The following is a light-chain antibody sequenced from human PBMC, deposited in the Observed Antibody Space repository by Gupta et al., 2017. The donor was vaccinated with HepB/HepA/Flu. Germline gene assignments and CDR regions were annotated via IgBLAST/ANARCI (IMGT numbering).Light chain of an antibody. CDR2: QDS. Sequence: SYELTQPPSVSVSPGQTASITCSGDKLGDKYACWYQQKPGQSPVLVIYQDSKRPSGTPERFSGSNSGNTATLTISGTQGMDEADYYCQAWDSSTVVFGGGTKLTVL. CDR3: QAWDSSTVV. J-gene: IGLJ2*01. V-gene: IGLV3-1*01. CDR1: KLGDKY.